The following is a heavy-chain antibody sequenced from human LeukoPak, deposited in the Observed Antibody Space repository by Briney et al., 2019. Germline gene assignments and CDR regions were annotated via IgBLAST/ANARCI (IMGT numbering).Heavy chain of an antibody. CDR1: GFTFSNYA. CDR3: AKEIFNDYGDYDAFDI. D-gene: IGHD4-17*01. Sequence: PGGSLRLSCAASGFTFSNYAMTWVRQAPGKGLEWVSVISGSGSNTDYADSVKGRFTISRDNSKNTLYLQMNSLRAEDTAVYYCAKEIFNDYGDYDAFDIWGQGTMVTVSS. J-gene: IGHJ3*02. CDR2: ISGSGSNT. V-gene: IGHV3-23*01.